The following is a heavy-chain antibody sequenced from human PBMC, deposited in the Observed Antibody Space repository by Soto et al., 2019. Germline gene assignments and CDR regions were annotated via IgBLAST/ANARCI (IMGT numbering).Heavy chain of an antibody. CDR3: ARAGELPYYYYGMDV. V-gene: IGHV1-18*01. CDR2: VSGYNGNT. CDR1: GYTFTTSG. J-gene: IGHJ6*02. Sequence: QVQLVQSGGEVKKAGASVKVSCKASGYTFTTSGVSWVRQAPGQGLEWMGWVSGYNGNTKYVENFQDRVTMTTDTSTSTDSLELRSLRTDDTAVYYCARAGELPYYYYGMDVWGQGTTVIVSS. D-gene: IGHD1-7*01.